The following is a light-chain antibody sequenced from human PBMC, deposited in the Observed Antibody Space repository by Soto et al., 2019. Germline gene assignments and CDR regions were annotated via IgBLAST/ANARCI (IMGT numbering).Light chain of an antibody. V-gene: IGKV3-20*01. CDR1: QSVSGSY. CDR3: QYYGRSPWT. CDR2: GTS. Sequence: EIVLTQSPGTLSLSPVERASLSCRGTQSVSGSYLAWYQQKPGQAPRLLIYGTSSRATGIPDRFSGSGSETDFTLTISRLEPEDFAVYYCQYYGRSPWTFGQGTKVEIK. J-gene: IGKJ1*01.